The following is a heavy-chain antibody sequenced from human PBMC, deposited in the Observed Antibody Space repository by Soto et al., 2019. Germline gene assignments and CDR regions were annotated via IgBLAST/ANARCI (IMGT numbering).Heavy chain of an antibody. J-gene: IGHJ5*02. CDR3: ATVRHYDFWSGYYLKSWFDP. Sequence: QVQLVQSGAEVKKRGASVKVSCKVSGYTLTELSMHWVRQAPGKGLEWMGGFDPEDGETIYAQKFQGRVTMTEDTSTDTAYMELSSLRSEDTAVYYCATVRHYDFWSGYYLKSWFDPWGQGTLVTVSS. D-gene: IGHD3-3*01. CDR1: GYTLTELS. V-gene: IGHV1-24*01. CDR2: FDPEDGET.